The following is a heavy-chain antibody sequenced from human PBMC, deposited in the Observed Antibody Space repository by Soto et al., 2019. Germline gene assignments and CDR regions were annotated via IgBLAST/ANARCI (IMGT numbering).Heavy chain of an antibody. CDR1: GGTSRSLS. J-gene: IGHJ5*02. V-gene: IGHV1-69*17. CDR2: ITPLFGIP. CDR3: ARDTHSAGGWFDT. Sequence: HVQLVQSGAEVKKPGSSVKVSCKASGGTSRSLSITWVRQAPGQGLEWMGGITPLFGIPNYPQKFQGKLTITADKSTCTAYLELSSLRSEDTAVYYCARDTHSAGGWFDTWGRGTLVTVSS. D-gene: IGHD2-15*01.